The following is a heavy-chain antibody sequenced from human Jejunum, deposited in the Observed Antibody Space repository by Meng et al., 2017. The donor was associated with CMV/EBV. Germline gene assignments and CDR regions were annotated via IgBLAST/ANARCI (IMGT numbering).Heavy chain of an antibody. V-gene: IGHV4-39*07. CDR2: IDYTGTT. Sequence: QRQLQESGPGLVKPSETLSLPCTVSGDPLSNSRHFWGWIRQPPGKGLEWIANIDYTGTTYYNPSLKSRVTISRDTSKNQFSLKLNSVTAADTAVYYCARVPPSGNYRFDYWGQGTLVTVSS. J-gene: IGHJ4*02. CDR1: GDPLSNSRHF. D-gene: IGHD6-19*01. CDR3: ARVPPSGNYRFDY.